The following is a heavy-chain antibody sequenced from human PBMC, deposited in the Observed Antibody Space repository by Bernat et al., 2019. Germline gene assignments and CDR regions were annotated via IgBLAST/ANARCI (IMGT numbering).Heavy chain of an antibody. J-gene: IGHJ6*03. D-gene: IGHD5-18*01. CDR3: ARAALGDTAMAHYYYYMDV. Sequence: EVQLVESGGGLVQPGGSLRLSCAASGFTFSSYWMHWVRQAPGKGLVWVSRINSDGSSTSYADSVKGRFTISRVNAKNTLYLQMNSLRAEDTAVYYCARAALGDTAMAHYYYYMDVWGKGTTVTVSS. CDR1: GFTFSSYW. V-gene: IGHV3-74*01. CDR2: INSDGSST.